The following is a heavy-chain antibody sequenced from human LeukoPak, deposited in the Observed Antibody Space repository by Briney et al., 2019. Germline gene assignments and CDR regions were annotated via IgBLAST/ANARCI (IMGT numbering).Heavy chain of an antibody. V-gene: IGHV1-69*13. D-gene: IGHD3-22*01. CDR1: GGTFSSYA. CDR2: IIPIFGTA. J-gene: IGHJ4*02. Sequence: SVKVSCKASGGTFSSYAISWVRQAPGQGLAWMGGIIPIFGTANYAQKFQGRVTITADESTSTAYMELSSLRSEDTAVYYCARALYYYDSSGSALYYFDYWGQGTLVTVSS. CDR3: ARALYYYDSSGSALYYFDY.